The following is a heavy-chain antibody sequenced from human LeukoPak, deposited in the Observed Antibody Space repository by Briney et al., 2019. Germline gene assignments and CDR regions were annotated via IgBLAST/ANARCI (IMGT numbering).Heavy chain of an antibody. CDR2: ITAYNGNK. V-gene: IGHV1-18*01. CDR1: GYTFINYP. CDR3: ARVNFDILSGYYIPHVFDI. Sequence: GASVKVSCKTSGYTFINYPITWVRQAPGQGLEWMGWITAYNGNKNYAQKLQDRVTMTTDTSTSTAYMELRSLRSDDTAVYFCARVNFDILSGYYIPHVFDIWGQGTMVTVSS. J-gene: IGHJ3*02. D-gene: IGHD3-9*01.